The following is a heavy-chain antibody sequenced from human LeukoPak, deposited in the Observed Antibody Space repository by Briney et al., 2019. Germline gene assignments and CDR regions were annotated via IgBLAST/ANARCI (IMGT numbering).Heavy chain of an antibody. CDR1: GFSFTNNGMC. Sequence: SGPALVKPTQTLTLTCTFSGFSFTNNGMCVTWIRQPPGKALEWLARIDWDDDKYYSASLKTRLTISKDTSKNQVVLTMTNMDPVDTATYYCARIRGTYCSSTTCSFEDFRGQGTLVTVSS. V-gene: IGHV2-70*11. J-gene: IGHJ4*02. CDR2: IDWDDDK. CDR3: ARIRGTYCSSTTCSFEDF. D-gene: IGHD2-2*01.